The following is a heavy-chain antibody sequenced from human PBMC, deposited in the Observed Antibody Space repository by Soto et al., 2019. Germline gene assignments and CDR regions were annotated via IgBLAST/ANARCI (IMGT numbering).Heavy chain of an antibody. CDR1: GGTFSNFV. CDR3: AAPPPALYCSGGSCDGVDV. D-gene: IGHD2-15*01. V-gene: IGHV1-69*05. Sequence: SVKVSCKASGGTFSNFVISWVRQAPGQGLEWMGGNIPIFGTANYAQKFQERVTITRDMSTSTAYMELSSLRSEDTAVYYCAAPPPALYCSGGSCDGVDVWGQGTTVTVSS. CDR2: NIPIFGTA. J-gene: IGHJ6*02.